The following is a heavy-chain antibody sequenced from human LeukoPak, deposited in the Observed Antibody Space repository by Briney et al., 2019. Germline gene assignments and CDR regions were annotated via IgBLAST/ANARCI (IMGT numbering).Heavy chain of an antibody. CDR1: GFTFSSYA. V-gene: IGHV3-23*01. D-gene: IGHD3-10*01. CDR2: VSGNGGIT. J-gene: IGHJ4*02. CDR3: AKGDTYYYGSGSYLLY. Sequence: GGSLRLSCAASGFTFSSYAMSWVRQAPGKGLEWVSTVSGNGGITYYADSVKGRFTNSRDNSKNTLYLQMNSLRAEDTAVYYCAKGDTYYYGSGSYLLYWGQGTLVTVSS.